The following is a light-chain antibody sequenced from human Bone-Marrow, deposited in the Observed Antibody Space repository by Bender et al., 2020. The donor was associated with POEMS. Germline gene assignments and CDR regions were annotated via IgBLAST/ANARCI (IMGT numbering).Light chain of an antibody. CDR3: QAWDSDTVV. J-gene: IGLJ2*01. V-gene: IGLV3-1*01. CDR1: KLGDKY. Sequence: SYELTQPPSVSVSPGQTASVTCSGDKLGDKYACWYQHKPGQSPVLVIYQDGKRPSGIPERFSGSNSGNTATLTISGTQAIDEADYYCQAWDSDTVVFGGGTKLTVL. CDR2: QDG.